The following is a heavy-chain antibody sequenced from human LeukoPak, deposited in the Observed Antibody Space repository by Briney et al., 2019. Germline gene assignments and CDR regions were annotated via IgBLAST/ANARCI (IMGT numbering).Heavy chain of an antibody. D-gene: IGHD3-3*01. Sequence: SETLSLTCTVSGGSITSKHWSWIRQPAGKGLEWIGRIYTTGSTNYNPTLESRVTISVDKSKNQFSLKLSSVTAADTAVYYCARASLAYYDWYSPWGQGTLVTVSP. CDR3: ARASLAYYDWYSP. J-gene: IGHJ5*02. CDR2: IYTTGST. V-gene: IGHV4-4*07. CDR1: GGSITSKH.